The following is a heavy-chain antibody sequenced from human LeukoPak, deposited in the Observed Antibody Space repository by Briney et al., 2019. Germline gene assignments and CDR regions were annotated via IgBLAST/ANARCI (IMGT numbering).Heavy chain of an antibody. CDR1: GFTFSSYA. CDR3: AKDRSSRYDFWSGSFSHYYYYYMDV. J-gene: IGHJ6*03. Sequence: GGSLRLSCAASGFTFSSYAMSWVRQAPGKGLEWVSAISGGIADYADSVKGRFSISIDNSKNTLYLQMNSLRAEDTAVYYCAKDRSSRYDFWSGSFSHYYYYYMDVWGKGTTVTVSS. D-gene: IGHD3-3*01. CDR2: ISGGIA. V-gene: IGHV3-23*01.